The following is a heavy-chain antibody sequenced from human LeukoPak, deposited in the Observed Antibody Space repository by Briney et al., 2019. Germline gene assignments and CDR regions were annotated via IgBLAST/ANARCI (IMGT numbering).Heavy chain of an antibody. J-gene: IGHJ4*02. V-gene: IGHV2-5*08. CDR1: GGSVSSGSYY. D-gene: IGHD3-22*01. CDR2: IYWDDDK. Sequence: TLSLTCTVSGGSVSSGSYYWSWIRQPPGKALEWLALIYWDDDKRYSPSLESRLTITKDTSKNQVVLTMTNMDLVDTATYYCAHKSASSGYYYFDYWGQGTLVTVSS. CDR3: AHKSASSGYYYFDY.